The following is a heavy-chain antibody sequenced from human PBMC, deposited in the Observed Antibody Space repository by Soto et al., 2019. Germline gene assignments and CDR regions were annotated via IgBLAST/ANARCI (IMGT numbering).Heavy chain of an antibody. CDR2: ISGSGGST. V-gene: IGHV3-23*01. Sequence: PGGSLRLSCAASGFTFYSYAMSWVRQAPGKGLEWVSAISGSGGSTYYADSVKGRFTISRDNSKNTLYLQMNSLRAEDTAVYYCAKQSFYYYHSSGYAFDIWGQGTMVTVSS. CDR1: GFTFYSYA. J-gene: IGHJ3*02. D-gene: IGHD3-22*01. CDR3: AKQSFYYYHSSGYAFDI.